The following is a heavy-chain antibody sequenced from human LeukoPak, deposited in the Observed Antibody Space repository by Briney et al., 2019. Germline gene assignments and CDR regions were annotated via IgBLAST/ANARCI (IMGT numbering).Heavy chain of an antibody. Sequence: ASVKVSCKASGYTFTSYYMHRVRQAPGQGLEWMGIINPSGGSTSYAQKFQGRATMTRDTSTSTVYMELSSLRSEDTAVYYCARAGNSGNVNLGNYYYGMDVWGQGTTVTVSS. CDR1: GYTFTSYY. D-gene: IGHD5-12*01. V-gene: IGHV1-46*01. CDR3: ARAGNSGNVNLGNYYYGMDV. J-gene: IGHJ6*02. CDR2: INPSGGST.